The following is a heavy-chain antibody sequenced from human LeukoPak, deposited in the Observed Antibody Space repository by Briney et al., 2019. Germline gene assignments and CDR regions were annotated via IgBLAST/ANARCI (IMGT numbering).Heavy chain of an antibody. D-gene: IGHD6-13*01. CDR3: ARVKQQLTNWFDP. CDR2: IYYSGST. Sequence: SQTLSPTCTVSGGSISSGDYYWSWIRQPPGKGLEWIGYIYYSGSTYYNPSLKSRVTISVDTSKNQFSLKLSSVTAADTAVYYCARVKQQLTNWFDPWGQGTLVTVSS. J-gene: IGHJ5*02. CDR1: GGSISSGDYY. V-gene: IGHV4-30-4*01.